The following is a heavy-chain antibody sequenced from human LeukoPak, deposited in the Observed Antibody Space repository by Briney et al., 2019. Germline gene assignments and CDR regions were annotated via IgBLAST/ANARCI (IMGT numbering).Heavy chain of an antibody. CDR2: INPSGST. D-gene: IGHD3-3*01. J-gene: IGHJ3*02. V-gene: IGHV4-34*01. CDR1: GGSFSGYY. Sequence: SETLSLTCAVYGGSFSGYYWSWIRQPPGKGLEWIGEINPSGSTNYNPSLKSRVTISVDTSKNQFSLKLSSVPAPDTAVYYCARWGVVFDAFDIWGQGTMVTVSS. CDR3: ARWGVVFDAFDI.